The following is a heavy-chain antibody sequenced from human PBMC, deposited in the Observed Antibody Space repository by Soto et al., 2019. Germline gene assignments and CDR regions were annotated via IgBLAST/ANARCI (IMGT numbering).Heavy chain of an antibody. CDR1: GYTFSGYF. J-gene: IGHJ6*02. CDR3: AREMQRGLDV. D-gene: IGHD2-15*01. CDR2: MYPDSADI. Sequence: KVSCKASGYTFSGYFVHWVRQAPGQGPERMGRMYPDSADIIYAQKFQGRVTMTTDTSISTAYMELSRLTSDDTAVYYCAREMQRGLDVWGQGTTVTVSS. V-gene: IGHV1-2*06.